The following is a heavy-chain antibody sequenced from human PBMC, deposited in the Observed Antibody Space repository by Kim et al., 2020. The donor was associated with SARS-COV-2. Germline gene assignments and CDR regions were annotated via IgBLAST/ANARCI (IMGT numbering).Heavy chain of an antibody. CDR1: GFTFSTYD. Sequence: GGSLRLSCAASGFTFSTYDMNWVRQAPGKGLEWVSYISTSGSTIYYADSVKGRFTISRDNTKNSLFLQLNSLRAEDKAVYYCATWGHYWGQGTLVTVSS. J-gene: IGHJ4*02. D-gene: IGHD7-27*01. CDR2: ISTSGSTI. V-gene: IGHV3-48*03. CDR3: ATWGHY.